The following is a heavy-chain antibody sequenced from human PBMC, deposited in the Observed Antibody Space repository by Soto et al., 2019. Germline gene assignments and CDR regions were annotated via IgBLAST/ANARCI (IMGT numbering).Heavy chain of an antibody. D-gene: IGHD5-12*01. CDR3: ARDHHRYSGYDYVDY. V-gene: IGHV3-11*05. CDR2: ISSSSSYT. J-gene: IGHJ4*02. Sequence: QVQLVESGGGLVKPGGSLRLSCAASGFTFSDYYMSWIRLAPGKGLEWVSYISSSSSYTNYADSVKGRFTISRDNAKNSLYLQMNSLRAEDTAVYYCARDHHRYSGYDYVDYWGQGTLVTVSS. CDR1: GFTFSDYY.